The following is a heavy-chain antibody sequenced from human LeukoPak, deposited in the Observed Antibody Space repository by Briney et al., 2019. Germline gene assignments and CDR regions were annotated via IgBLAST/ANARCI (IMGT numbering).Heavy chain of an antibody. Sequence: SETLSLTCTVSGGSISSYYWSWIRQPPGKGLEWIGEINHSGSTNYNPSLKSRVTISVDTSKNQFSLKLSSVTAADTAVYYCARLEGLIYFDYWGQGTLVTVSS. D-gene: IGHD1-1*01. CDR1: GGSISSYY. V-gene: IGHV4-34*01. CDR3: ARLEGLIYFDY. J-gene: IGHJ4*02. CDR2: INHSGST.